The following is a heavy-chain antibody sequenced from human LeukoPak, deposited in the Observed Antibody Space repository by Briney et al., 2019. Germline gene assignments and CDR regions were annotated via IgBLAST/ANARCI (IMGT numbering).Heavy chain of an antibody. J-gene: IGHJ5*02. CDR2: INPSGGRT. CDR3: ARVAPPGVYCSSTSCQNNWFDP. D-gene: IGHD2-2*01. V-gene: IGHV1-46*01. CDR1: GYTFTSYF. Sequence: GASVTVSCKASGYTFTSYFMHWVRPPPGQGLEWMGIINPSGGRTSYAQTVHGRVTMTRDTSTSTVYMELSSLRSEDTAVYDCARVAPPGVYCSSTSCQNNWFDPWGQGTLVTVSS.